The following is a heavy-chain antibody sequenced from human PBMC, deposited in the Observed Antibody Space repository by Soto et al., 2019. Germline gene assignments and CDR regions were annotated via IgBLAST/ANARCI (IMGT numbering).Heavy chain of an antibody. CDR2: ISGSGGST. J-gene: IGHJ4*02. D-gene: IGHD3-22*01. Sequence: VGSLRLSCAASGFTFSSYAMSWVRQAPGKGLEWVSAISGSGGSTYYADSVKGRFTISRDNSKNTLYLQMNSLRAEDTAVYYCAKEGGDYYDSSGYLDYWGQGTLVTVSS. CDR1: GFTFSSYA. V-gene: IGHV3-23*01. CDR3: AKEGGDYYDSSGYLDY.